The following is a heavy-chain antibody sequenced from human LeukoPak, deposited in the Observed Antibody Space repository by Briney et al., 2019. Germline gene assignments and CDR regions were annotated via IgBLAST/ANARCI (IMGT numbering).Heavy chain of an antibody. CDR3: ARDSDPEYFQH. Sequence: GGSLRLSCAASGFTFSSYSMNWVRQAPGKGLEWVSSISSSSSYIYCADSVKGRFTISRDNAKNSLYLQMNSLRAEDTAVYYCARDSDPEYFQHWGQGTLVTVSS. CDR2: ISSSSSYI. V-gene: IGHV3-21*01. D-gene: IGHD3-10*01. CDR1: GFTFSSYS. J-gene: IGHJ1*01.